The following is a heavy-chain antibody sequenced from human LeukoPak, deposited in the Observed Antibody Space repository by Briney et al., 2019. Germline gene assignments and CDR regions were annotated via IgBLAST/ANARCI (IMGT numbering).Heavy chain of an antibody. CDR1: GFTFSRYW. J-gene: IGHJ4*02. Sequence: GGSLRLSCAASGFTFSRYWMSWVRQAPGKGLEWVANIKQDGSEKYYVDSVKGRFTISRDNAKNSLYLQMNSLRAEDTAMYYCARGSAGNDYWGQGTLVTVSS. CDR2: IKQDGSEK. D-gene: IGHD6-13*01. V-gene: IGHV3-7*01. CDR3: ARGSAGNDY.